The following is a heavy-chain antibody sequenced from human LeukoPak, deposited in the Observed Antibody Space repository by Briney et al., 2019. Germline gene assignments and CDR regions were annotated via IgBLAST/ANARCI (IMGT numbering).Heavy chain of an antibody. D-gene: IGHD2-8*01. CDR1: GFTFSSYW. CDR2: INTDGSST. J-gene: IGHJ4*02. Sequence: QPGGSLRLSCAASGFTFSSYWMHWVRQAPGKGLVWVSRINTDGSSTSYADSVKGRFTISRDNAKNRLYVQMNSLRAEDTAVYYCATGSGPWSPDYWGQGTLVTVSS. CDR3: ATGSGPWSPDY. V-gene: IGHV3-74*01.